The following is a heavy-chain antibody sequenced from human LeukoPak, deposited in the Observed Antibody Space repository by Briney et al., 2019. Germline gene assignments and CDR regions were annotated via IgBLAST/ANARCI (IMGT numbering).Heavy chain of an antibody. CDR1: GFTFSSYA. CDR3: AKDNLKRITMIVVVQPLDY. CDR2: ISGSGGST. Sequence: GGSLRLSCAASGFTFSSYAMSWVRQAPGKGLEWVSAISGSGGSTYYADSVKGRYTISRDNSKNTLYLQMNSLRAEVTAVYYCAKDNLKRITMIVVVQPLDYWGQGTLVTVSS. V-gene: IGHV3-23*01. J-gene: IGHJ4*02. D-gene: IGHD3-22*01.